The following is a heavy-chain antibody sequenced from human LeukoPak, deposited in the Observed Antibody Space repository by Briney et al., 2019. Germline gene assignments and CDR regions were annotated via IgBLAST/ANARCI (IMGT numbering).Heavy chain of an antibody. V-gene: IGHV4-59*01. CDR1: GGSISSYY. Sequence: KSSETLSLTCTVSGGSISSYYWSWIRQPPGKGLEWIGYIYYSGMTNYNPSLKSRVTISLDTSKNQFSLKLSSVTAADTAVYYCASADHDDYYIDFWGQGTLVTVSS. J-gene: IGHJ4*02. CDR3: ASADHDDYYIDF. D-gene: IGHD4-17*01. CDR2: IYYSGMT.